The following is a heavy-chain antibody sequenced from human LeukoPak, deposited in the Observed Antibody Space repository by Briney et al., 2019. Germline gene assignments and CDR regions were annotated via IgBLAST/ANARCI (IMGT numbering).Heavy chain of an antibody. CDR1: GYTFTSYG. V-gene: IGHV1-18*04. J-gene: IGHJ4*02. CDR3: ARDRLYAAAARFDY. D-gene: IGHD6-13*01. Sequence: ASVKVSCKASGYTFTSYGISWVRQAPGQGIEWMGWISAYNGNTNYAQKLQGRVTMTTDTSTSTAYMELRSLRSDDTAVYYCARDRLYAAAARFDYWGQGTLVTVSS. CDR2: ISAYNGNT.